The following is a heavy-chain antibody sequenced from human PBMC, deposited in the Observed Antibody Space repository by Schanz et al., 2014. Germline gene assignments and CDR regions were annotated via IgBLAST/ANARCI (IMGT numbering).Heavy chain of an antibody. Sequence: MQLVESGGGLIQPGGSLRLSCAASGFTFSDYYMSWIRQAPGKGLECISYISSRGTTIYYADSVKGRFTISRDNAENSLYLQMSSLRAEDTAVYYCASSSYRLLSYYYAMDVWGQGTTVTVSS. D-gene: IGHD1-26*01. CDR2: ISSRGTTI. V-gene: IGHV3-11*01. CDR1: GFTFSDYY. J-gene: IGHJ6*02. CDR3: ASSSYRLLSYYYAMDV.